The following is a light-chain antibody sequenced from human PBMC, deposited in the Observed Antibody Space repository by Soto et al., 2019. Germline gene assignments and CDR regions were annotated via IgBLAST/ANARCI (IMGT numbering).Light chain of an antibody. J-gene: IGKJ5*01. V-gene: IGKV3-15*01. Sequence: EIVMTQSPATLSVSPGERATLSCRASQSVSSNLAWYQQKPGQAPRLLIYDASTRATGSPARFSGSGSGTEFTLTISSLQSEDCAVYYGQQYNNWPPITFGQGTRLEIK. CDR2: DAS. CDR3: QQYNNWPPIT. CDR1: QSVSSN.